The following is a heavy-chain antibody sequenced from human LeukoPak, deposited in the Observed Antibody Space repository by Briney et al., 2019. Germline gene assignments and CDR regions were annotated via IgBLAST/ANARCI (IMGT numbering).Heavy chain of an antibody. CDR2: IYTSGST. Sequence: PSETLSLTCTVSGGSISSYYWSWIRQPAGKGLEWIGRIYTSGSTNYNPSLKSRVTMSVDTSKNQFSLKLSSVTAADTAVYYCARVRGHSGYDYLPYFDYWGQGTLVTVSS. D-gene: IGHD5-12*01. CDR3: ARVRGHSGYDYLPYFDY. CDR1: GGSISSYY. V-gene: IGHV4-4*07. J-gene: IGHJ4*02.